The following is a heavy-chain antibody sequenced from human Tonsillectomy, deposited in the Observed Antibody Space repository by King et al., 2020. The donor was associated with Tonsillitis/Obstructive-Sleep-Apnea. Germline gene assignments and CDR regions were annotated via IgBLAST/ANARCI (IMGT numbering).Heavy chain of an antibody. CDR2: ISSSSSYT. V-gene: IGHV3-11*05. J-gene: IGHJ5*02. Sequence: VQLVESGGGLVKPGGSLRLSCAASGFTFSDYYMSWIRQAPGHGLEWVSYISSSSSYTNYADSVKGRFTISRDNAKNSLYLQMNSLRAEDTAVYYCARGRGYSYGDWFDPWGQGTLVTVSS. D-gene: IGHD5-18*01. CDR3: ARGRGYSYGDWFDP. CDR1: GFTFSDYY.